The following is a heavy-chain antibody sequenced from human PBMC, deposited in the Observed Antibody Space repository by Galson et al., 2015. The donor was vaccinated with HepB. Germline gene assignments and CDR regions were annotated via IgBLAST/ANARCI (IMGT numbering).Heavy chain of an antibody. CDR3: ARDLSTSRRAYDI. J-gene: IGHJ3*02. V-gene: IGHV3-21*01. D-gene: IGHD2-2*01. Sequence: SLRLSCAAPGFTLSTYNMNWVRQAPGKGLEWVSFIATGNTHMKYAESVKGRFTISRDDAKNSLYLQMSSLRAEDTAIYYCARDLSTSRRAYDIWGQGTLVTVSS. CDR1: GFTLSTYN. CDR2: IATGNTHM.